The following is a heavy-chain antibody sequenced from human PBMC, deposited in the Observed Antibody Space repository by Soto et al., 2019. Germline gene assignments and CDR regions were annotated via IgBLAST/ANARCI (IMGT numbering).Heavy chain of an antibody. CDR3: TTQYYDSSGLLT. J-gene: IGHJ5*02. CDR2: IKSETDGGTT. CDR1: GPTFNKAW. Sequence: PGGSLRLSCVASGPTFNKAWMNWVRQAPGKGLEWVGRIKSETDGGTTDYVAPVKGRFTISRDDSKNTLYLQMNSLQTEDTAVYYCTTQYYDSSGLLTWGRGTLVTVSS. V-gene: IGHV3-15*07. D-gene: IGHD3-22*01.